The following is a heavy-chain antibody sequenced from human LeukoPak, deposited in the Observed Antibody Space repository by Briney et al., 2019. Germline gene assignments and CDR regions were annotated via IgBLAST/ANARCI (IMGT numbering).Heavy chain of an antibody. Sequence: SETLSLTCTVSGGSISSNDYYWDWIRQPPGMGLEYIGSIYYSGSTYYNPSLKSRVTISVDTSKNRFSLKLSSVTAADTAVYYCARHRGSSSLFDYWGQGTLVTASS. V-gene: IGHV4-39*01. J-gene: IGHJ4*02. CDR2: IYYSGST. CDR3: ARHRGSSSLFDY. CDR1: GGSISSNDYY. D-gene: IGHD6-6*01.